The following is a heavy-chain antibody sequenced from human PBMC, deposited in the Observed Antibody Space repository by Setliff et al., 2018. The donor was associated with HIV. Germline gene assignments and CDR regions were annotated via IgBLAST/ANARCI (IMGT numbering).Heavy chain of an antibody. CDR3: ARDYLYYNLYNGSPVYGMDV. V-gene: IGHV3-11*04. J-gene: IGHJ6*02. CDR2: ISIGSGGAI. D-gene: IGHD3-3*01. Sequence: PGGSLRLSCAASGFTFSNDYMSWVRQAPGRGLEWVSSISIGSGGAIDYADSVQGRFTISRDNSKNSLYLQMNSLRVEDTAVYYCARDYLYYNLYNGSPVYGMDVWGQGTTVTVSS. CDR1: GFTFSNDY.